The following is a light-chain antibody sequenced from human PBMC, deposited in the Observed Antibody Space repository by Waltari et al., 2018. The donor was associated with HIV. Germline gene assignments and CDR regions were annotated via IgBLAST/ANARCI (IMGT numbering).Light chain of an antibody. CDR2: SVS. J-gene: IGKJ4*01. CDR1: QGVGRY. V-gene: IGKV1-9*01. Sequence: IQSAQTPSFLSASVAERLTITCRATQGVGRYLAWYQQKPGKAPNLLIYSVSVLQTGVPSRFSGSGSGTEFTLTISGLQPEDFATYYCQQLKTYPLSFGGGTKVEIK. CDR3: QQLKTYPLS.